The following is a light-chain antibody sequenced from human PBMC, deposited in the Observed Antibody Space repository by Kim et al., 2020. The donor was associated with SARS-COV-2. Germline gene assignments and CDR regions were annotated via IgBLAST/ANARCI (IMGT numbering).Light chain of an antibody. CDR1: SSVVGGFNY. J-gene: IGLJ2*01. Sequence: SITISCTATSSVVGGFNYVSWYQQNPGKAPKLLIYDVSDRPSGISHRFSGSKSGKTASLTISGLQAEDEGEYYCSSYTTTSTPVVFGGGTQLTVL. V-gene: IGLV2-14*03. CDR2: DVS. CDR3: SSYTTTSTPVV.